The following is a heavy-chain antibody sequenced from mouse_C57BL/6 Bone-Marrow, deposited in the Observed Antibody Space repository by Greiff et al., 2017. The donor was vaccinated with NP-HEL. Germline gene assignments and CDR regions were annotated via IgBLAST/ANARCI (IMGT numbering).Heavy chain of an antibody. J-gene: IGHJ1*03. CDR1: GYTFTSYW. CDR2: IDPSDSYT. Sequence: QVQLQQPGAELVRPGTSVKLSCKASGYTFTSYWMHWVKQRPGQGLEWIGVIDPSDSYTNYNQKFKGKATLTVDTSSSTAYMQLSSLTSEDSAVYYCASPRDEYFDVWGTRTTVTVSS. D-gene: IGHD3-3*01. CDR3: ASPRDEYFDV. V-gene: IGHV1-59*01.